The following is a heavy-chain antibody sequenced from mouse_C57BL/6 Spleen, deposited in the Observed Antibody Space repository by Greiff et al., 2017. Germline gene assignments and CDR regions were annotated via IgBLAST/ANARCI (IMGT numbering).Heavy chain of an antibody. J-gene: IGHJ2*01. V-gene: IGHV14-1*01. CDR1: GFNIKDYY. CDR3: TTRDGYYFDY. D-gene: IGHD2-3*01. Sequence: VQLQQSGAELVRPGASVKLSCTASGFNIKDYYMHWVKQRPEQGLEWLGRIDPEDGDTASAPKFQGKATMTADTSSNTADLQLSSMTAEDTAVYYCTTRDGYYFDYWGQGTTLTVAS. CDR2: IDPEDGDT.